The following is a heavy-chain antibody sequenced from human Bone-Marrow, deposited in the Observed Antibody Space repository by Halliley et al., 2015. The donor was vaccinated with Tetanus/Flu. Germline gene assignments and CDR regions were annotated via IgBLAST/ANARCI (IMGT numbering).Heavy chain of an antibody. CDR1: GFTFSNYN. D-gene: IGHD3-10*01. CDR2: ISWNSGTK. J-gene: IGHJ5*02. Sequence: SLRLSCSASGFTFSNYNMVWVRQAPGKGLEWVSGISWNSGTKGYADSVKGRFTISRDNAEKSLYLHMNSLRPDDTASYYCAKATKPYGSGTYLNAWFDPWGQGTLVTVSS. V-gene: IGHV3-9*01. CDR3: AKATKPYGSGTYLNAWFDP.